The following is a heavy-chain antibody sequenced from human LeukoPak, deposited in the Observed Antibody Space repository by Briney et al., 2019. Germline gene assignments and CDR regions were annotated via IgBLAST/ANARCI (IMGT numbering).Heavy chain of an antibody. CDR3: SRYGSGRNLDY. Sequence: GRSLRLSCAASGFTFSSYDIHWVRQAPGKGLEWVAVIWYDGSNKYYADSVKGRFTISRDNSKNTLYLQMNSLRVEDTAVYYCSRYGSGRNLDYWGQGTLVTVSP. V-gene: IGHV3-33*01. J-gene: IGHJ4*02. D-gene: IGHD3-10*01. CDR2: IWYDGSNK. CDR1: GFTFSSYD.